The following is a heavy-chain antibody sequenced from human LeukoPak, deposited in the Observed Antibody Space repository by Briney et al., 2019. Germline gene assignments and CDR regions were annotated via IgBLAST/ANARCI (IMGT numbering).Heavy chain of an antibody. D-gene: IGHD6-13*01. CDR1: GFTFSSNA. V-gene: IGHV3-23*01. CDR3: AKTRPLDSSSWSHGDY. Sequence: GSLTRSCAASGFTFSSNARGWVGQAQGKGWEGGSAISGSRDSTYYRASVKGRFPISRDNSKNTLYLQMNSLRAEDTAVYYCAKTRPLDSSSWSHGDYWGQGTLVTVSS. CDR2: ISGSRDST. J-gene: IGHJ4*02.